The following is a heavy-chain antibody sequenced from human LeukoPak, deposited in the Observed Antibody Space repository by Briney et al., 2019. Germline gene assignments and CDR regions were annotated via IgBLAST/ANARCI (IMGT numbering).Heavy chain of an antibody. V-gene: IGHV1-69*04. D-gene: IGHD1-26*01. CDR2: IIPILGIA. Sequence: SVKVSCKASGGTFSSYAISWVRQAPGQGLEWMGRIIPILGIANYAQKFQGRVTITADKSTSTAYMELSSLRSEDTAVYYCARDRIVGATGLYAFDIWGQGTMVTVTS. CDR1: GGTFSSYA. CDR3: ARDRIVGATGLYAFDI. J-gene: IGHJ3*02.